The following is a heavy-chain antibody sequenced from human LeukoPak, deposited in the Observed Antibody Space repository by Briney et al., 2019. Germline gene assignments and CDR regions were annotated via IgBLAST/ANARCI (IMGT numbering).Heavy chain of an antibody. V-gene: IGHV3-30*02. CDR3: AKDFGHSFGFYNFFDP. CDR2: ICYDESNK. J-gene: IGHJ5*02. CDR1: GFTFSHYG. Sequence: PGGSLRLSCAASGFTFSHYGMHWVRQAPGKGLEWVAIICYDESNKYYADSVKGRFAISRDNSKSTVYLQMDSLAAEDTAVYYCAKDFGHSFGFYNFFDPWGQGTLVTVSS. D-gene: IGHD5-18*01.